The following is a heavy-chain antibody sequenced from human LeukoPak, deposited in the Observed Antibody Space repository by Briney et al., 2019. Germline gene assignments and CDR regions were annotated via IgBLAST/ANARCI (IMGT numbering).Heavy chain of an antibody. Sequence: GGSLRLSCAASGFTFSSYAMRWVRQAPGKGLEWVAVISYDGSNKYYADSVKGRFTIPRDNSKNTLYLQMNSLRAEDTAVYYCARVQGRYSYGSGFDSWGQGTLVTVSS. V-gene: IGHV3-30*04. CDR2: ISYDGSNK. D-gene: IGHD5-18*01. CDR1: GFTFSSYA. CDR3: ARVQGRYSYGSGFDS. J-gene: IGHJ4*02.